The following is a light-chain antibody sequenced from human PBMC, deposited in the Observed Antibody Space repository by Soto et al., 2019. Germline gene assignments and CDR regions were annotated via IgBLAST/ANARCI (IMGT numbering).Light chain of an antibody. V-gene: IGLV1-44*01. CDR3: AAWDDILNGCV. Sequence: QSVLTQPPSASGTHGRRVTISCSGSDSKIGSNGVNWYQHLPGMAPKLLTHSNDHRPSGVADRFSGSKSGTSASLAISGLQSEDEADYYCAAWDDILNGCVFGGGTNLTVL. J-gene: IGLJ3*02. CDR1: DSKIGSNG. CDR2: SND.